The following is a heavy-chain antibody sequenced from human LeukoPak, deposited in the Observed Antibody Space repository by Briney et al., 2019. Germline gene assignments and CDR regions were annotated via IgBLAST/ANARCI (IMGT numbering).Heavy chain of an antibody. Sequence: ASVKVSCKASGYTFTSFGFSWVRQAPGQGLEWMGWISAYNGNSNCARKFQSRVTMTTDTSTSTAYMELRSLRSDDTAVYYCAWVIYGDHSYDYWGQGTLVTVSS. CDR3: AWVIYGDHSYDY. D-gene: IGHD4-17*01. J-gene: IGHJ4*02. CDR2: ISAYNGNS. V-gene: IGHV1-18*01. CDR1: GYTFTSFG.